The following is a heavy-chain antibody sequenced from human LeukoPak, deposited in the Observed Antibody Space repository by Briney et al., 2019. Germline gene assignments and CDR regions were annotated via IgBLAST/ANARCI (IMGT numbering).Heavy chain of an antibody. CDR2: ISQDGKNQ. D-gene: IGHD6-19*01. CDR1: GFNFRLYG. Sequence: GGSLRLSCAASGFNFRLYGIHWVRQTPGKGLEWVAVISQDGKNQYFADFAKGRFTVSRDNSKNTVHLEMNTLRSEDSAVYYCGAGHFAGDDYWGLGTSVTVSS. V-gene: IGHV3-30*03. CDR3: GAGHFAGDDY. J-gene: IGHJ4*02.